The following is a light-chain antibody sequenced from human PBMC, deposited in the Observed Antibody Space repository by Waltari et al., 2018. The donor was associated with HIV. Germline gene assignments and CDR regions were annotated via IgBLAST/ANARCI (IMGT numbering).Light chain of an antibody. CDR2: KND. V-gene: IGLV1-47*01. CDR3: ATWDDSLSGVV. J-gene: IGLJ3*02. CDR1: SSNIGSTD. Sequence: QSVLTQPPSASGTPGQKVTISCSGISSNIGSTDIFWYQQLPGAAPKLLMYKNDQRPSGVPDRFSGSKSGTSASLAISGLRSEDEADYTCATWDDSLSGVVFGGGTKLNVL.